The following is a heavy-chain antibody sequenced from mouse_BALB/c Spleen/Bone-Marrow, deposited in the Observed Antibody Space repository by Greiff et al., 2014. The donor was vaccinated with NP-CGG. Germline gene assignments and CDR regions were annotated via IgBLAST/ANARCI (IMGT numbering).Heavy chain of an antibody. V-gene: IGHV1S137*01. CDR1: GYTFTDHA. Sequence: QVQLKESGAKLVRPGVPVKISCKGSGYTFTDHAMHWVKRSHAKSLEWIGLISGYYGDAIYNQKFKGKATMTVDKSSSTAYMELARLTSEDSAIYYCARSGKVRNAMDYWGQGTSVTVSS. J-gene: IGHJ4*01. CDR2: ISGYYGDA. CDR3: ARSGKVRNAMDY. D-gene: IGHD2-14*01.